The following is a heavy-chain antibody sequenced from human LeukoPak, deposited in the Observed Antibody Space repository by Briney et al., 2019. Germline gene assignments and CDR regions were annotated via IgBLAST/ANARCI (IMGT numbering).Heavy chain of an antibody. J-gene: IGHJ3*02. CDR2: IYSGGST. CDR1: GFTVSSNY. CDR3: AKESGYCSSTSCSDAFDI. D-gene: IGHD2-2*01. Sequence: GGSLRLSCAASGFTVSSNYMSWVRQAPGKGLEWVSVIYSGGSTYYADSVKGRFTISRDNSKNTLYLQMNSLRAEDTAVYYCAKESGYCSSTSCSDAFDIWGQGTMVTVSS. V-gene: IGHV3-53*05.